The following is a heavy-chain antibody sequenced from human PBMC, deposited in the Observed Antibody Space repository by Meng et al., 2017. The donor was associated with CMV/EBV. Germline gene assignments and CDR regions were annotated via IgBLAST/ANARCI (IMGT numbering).Heavy chain of an antibody. CDR1: CGCVSSGNKN. D-gene: IGHD3-16*01. CDR2: IYTNGNS. Sequence: VQPQESGPGSVRPAQSRSHTCSGSCGCVSSGNKNCCWIRQPAGKGLEWIGQIYTNGNSYYNPSLESRLTISVDTSKNEFSLKLRSVTAADTAVYYCASYVAGDGGRGSWGQGVLVTVFS. V-gene: IGHV4-61*09. CDR3: ASYVAGDGGRGS. J-gene: IGHJ5*02.